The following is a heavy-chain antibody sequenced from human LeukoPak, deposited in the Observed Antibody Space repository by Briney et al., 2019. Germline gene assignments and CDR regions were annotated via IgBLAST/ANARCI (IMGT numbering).Heavy chain of an antibody. D-gene: IGHD3-22*01. CDR2: ISGSGGST. Sequence: GGSLRLSCAASGFTFSSYAMSWVRQAPGKGLEWVSAISGSGGSTYYADSVKGRFTISRDNSKNTLYLRMNSLRAEDTAVYYCAKITMIVVRRGYFDYWGQGTLVTVSS. CDR1: GFTFSSYA. V-gene: IGHV3-23*01. CDR3: AKITMIVVRRGYFDY. J-gene: IGHJ4*02.